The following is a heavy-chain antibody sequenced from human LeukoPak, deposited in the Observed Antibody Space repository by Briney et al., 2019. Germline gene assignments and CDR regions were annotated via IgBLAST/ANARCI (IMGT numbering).Heavy chain of an antibody. V-gene: IGHV1-18*01. CDR1: GSTFTINS. CDR2: CSAYIGNT. J-gene: IGHJ4*02. CDR3: ASAVDSSGWYVSIGLDY. Sequence: GASVKLSCKASGSTFTINSISWEWHAPGQRLEWMGWCSAYIGNTNYTQKLQGRVTMTTETSTSTAVMELRSLRSDDTAVYYCASAVDSSGWYVSIGLDYWGQGTLVTVSS. D-gene: IGHD6-19*01.